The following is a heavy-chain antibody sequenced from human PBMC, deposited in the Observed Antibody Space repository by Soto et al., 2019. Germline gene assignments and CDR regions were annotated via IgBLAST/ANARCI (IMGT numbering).Heavy chain of an antibody. Sequence: QVQLVQSGAEVKKPGSSVKVSCKASGGTFSSYAISWVRQAPGQGLEWMGGIIPIFGTANYAQKFQGRVTITADESTSTAYMELSGMRSEDTAVYYCARLVNVGVVSHFDYWGQGTLVTVSS. V-gene: IGHV1-69*01. CDR1: GGTFSSYA. CDR2: IIPIFGTA. CDR3: ARLVNVGVVSHFDY. J-gene: IGHJ4*02. D-gene: IGHD3-9*01.